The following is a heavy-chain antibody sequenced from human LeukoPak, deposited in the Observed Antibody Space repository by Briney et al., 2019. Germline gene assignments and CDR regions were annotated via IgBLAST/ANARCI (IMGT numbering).Heavy chain of an antibody. D-gene: IGHD6-19*01. V-gene: IGHV4-59*08. CDR3: ATAGSGWYHEYYFDY. Sequence: SETLSLTCTVSGGSISSYYWSWIRQPPGKGLEWIGYIYYSGSTNYNPSLKSRVTISVDTSKNQFSLKLSSVTAADTAVYYCATAGSGWYHEYYFDYWGQGTLVTVSS. J-gene: IGHJ4*02. CDR2: IYYSGST. CDR1: GGSISSYY.